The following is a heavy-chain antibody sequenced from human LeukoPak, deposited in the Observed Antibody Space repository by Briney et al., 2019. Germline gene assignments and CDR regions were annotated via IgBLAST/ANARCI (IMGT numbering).Heavy chain of an antibody. D-gene: IGHD5-12*01. CDR2: MNPKTGGT. Sequence: ASVKVSCKASVYTFTGYYMHWVRQAPGQGLEWMGWMNPKTGGTNYAQQFQGRVTMTRDTSISTAYMELSRVRSDDTAVYYCARGGSGYSGYGQEDYWGQGTLVTVSS. V-gene: IGHV1-2*02. J-gene: IGHJ4*02. CDR3: ARGGSGYSGYGQEDY. CDR1: VYTFTGYY.